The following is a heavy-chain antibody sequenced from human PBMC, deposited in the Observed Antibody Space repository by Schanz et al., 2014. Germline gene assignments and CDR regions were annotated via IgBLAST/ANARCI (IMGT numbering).Heavy chain of an antibody. CDR3: AKSQGSRFDS. D-gene: IGHD6-13*01. V-gene: IGHV3-23*01. CDR2: FNDGGVNK. Sequence: EVQLLESGGGLVQPGGSLRLSCATSGFSLDIFAVSWVRQAPGKGLEWVSSFNDGGVNKYYADSVKGRFTISSDNSKSTLNLQMSSLRAEDTAVYYCAKSQGSRFDSWGQGTLVTVSS. J-gene: IGHJ4*02. CDR1: GFSLDIFA.